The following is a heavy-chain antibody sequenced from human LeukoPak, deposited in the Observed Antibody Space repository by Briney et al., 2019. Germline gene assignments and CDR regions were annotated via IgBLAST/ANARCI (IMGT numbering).Heavy chain of an antibody. CDR1: GGTFSSYA. D-gene: IGHD4-17*01. Sequence: SVKVSCKASGGTFSSYAISWVRQAPGQGLEWMGGIIPIFGTANYAQKFQGRVTITVDESTSTAYMELSSLRSEDTAVYYCASGSTVTRCMDYWGQGTLVTVSS. CDR3: ASGSTVTRCMDY. J-gene: IGHJ4*02. CDR2: IIPIFGTA. V-gene: IGHV1-69*01.